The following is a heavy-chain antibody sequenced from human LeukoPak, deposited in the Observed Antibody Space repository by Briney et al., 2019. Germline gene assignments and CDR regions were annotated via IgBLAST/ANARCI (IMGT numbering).Heavy chain of an antibody. D-gene: IGHD1-1*01. CDR2: INSDGSST. J-gene: IGHJ4*02. CDR1: GFTFSSYW. CDR3: ARGWQTTLDLGDY. V-gene: IGHV3-74*01. Sequence: GGSLSLSCAAPGFTFSSYWMHWVRQAPGKGLVWVSRINSDGSSTSHADSVKGRFTISRDNAKNTLYLQMNRLRAEDTAVYYCARGWQTTLDLGDYWGQGTLVTVSS.